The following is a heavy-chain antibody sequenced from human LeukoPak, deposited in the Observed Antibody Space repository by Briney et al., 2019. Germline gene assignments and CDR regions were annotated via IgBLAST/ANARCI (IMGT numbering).Heavy chain of an antibody. CDR3: ARDRGQTGYYWSYYYYMDV. Sequence: HSGGSLRLSYAASGFTFSDYSMNWVRQAPGKGLEWVSYISGGSSTMYYADSVKGRFTISRDNAQNSLYLQMNSLRAEDTAVYYCARDRGQTGYYWSYYYYMDVWGIGTTVTVSS. CDR2: ISGGSSTM. V-gene: IGHV3-48*01. J-gene: IGHJ6*03. D-gene: IGHD3-9*01. CDR1: GFTFSDYS.